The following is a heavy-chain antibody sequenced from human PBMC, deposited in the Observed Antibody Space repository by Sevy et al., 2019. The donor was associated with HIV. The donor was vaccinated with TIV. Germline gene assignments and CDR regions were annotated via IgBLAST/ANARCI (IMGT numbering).Heavy chain of an antibody. D-gene: IGHD4-17*01. CDR3: ARPRANYVDHYFFYAMDV. CDR2: ISYDGSDK. CDR1: GFAFINYY. Sequence: GGSLRLSCAASGFAFINYYGMHWVRQAPGKGLEWVALISYDGSDKYYADSVKGRFTISRDNFKNTLYLQMNSLTTEDTAVYYCARPRANYVDHYFFYAMDVWGQGTTVTVSS. J-gene: IGHJ6*02. V-gene: IGHV3-30-3*01.